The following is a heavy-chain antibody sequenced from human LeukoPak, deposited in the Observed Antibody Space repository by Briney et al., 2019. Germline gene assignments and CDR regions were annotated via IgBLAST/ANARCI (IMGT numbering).Heavy chain of an antibody. CDR2: ISGSGGST. J-gene: IGHJ4*02. V-gene: IGHV3-23*01. Sequence: GGSLRLSCAASGFTFSSYAMSWVRQAPGKGLEWVSAISGSGGSTYYADSVKGRFTISRDNSKNTLYLQMNSLRAEDTAVYYCAKDLYYYDSSTPLGYWGQGTRVTVSS. D-gene: IGHD3-22*01. CDR1: GFTFSSYA. CDR3: AKDLYYYDSSTPLGY.